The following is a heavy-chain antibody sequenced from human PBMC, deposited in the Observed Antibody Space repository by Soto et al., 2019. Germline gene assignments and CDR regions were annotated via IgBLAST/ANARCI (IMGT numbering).Heavy chain of an antibody. CDR1: GFTLSVYA. D-gene: IGHD3-22*01. V-gene: IGHV3-64*01. CDR3: ARYHYYDSSGYSDAAFDI. CDR2: ISSNGGST. Sequence: PGGSLRLSCAASGFTLSVYAMYWVRQAPGKGLEYVSSISSNGGSTYYANSVRGRFTISRDNSKNTLYLQMGSLRAEDMAVYYCARYHYYDSSGYSDAAFDIWGQGTMVTVSS. J-gene: IGHJ3*02.